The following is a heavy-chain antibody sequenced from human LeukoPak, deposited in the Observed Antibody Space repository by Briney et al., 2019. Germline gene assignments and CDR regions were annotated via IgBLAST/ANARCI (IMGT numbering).Heavy chain of an antibody. CDR3: ASNLSGSYYNWFDP. Sequence: SETLSLTCTVSGGSISSGGYYWSWIRQHPGKGLEWIGYIYNSGSTYYNPSLKSRVTISVDTSKNQFSLKLSSVTAADTAVYYCASNLSGSYYNWFDPWGQGTLVTVSS. J-gene: IGHJ5*02. D-gene: IGHD1-26*01. CDR1: GGSISSGGYY. V-gene: IGHV4-31*03. CDR2: IYNSGST.